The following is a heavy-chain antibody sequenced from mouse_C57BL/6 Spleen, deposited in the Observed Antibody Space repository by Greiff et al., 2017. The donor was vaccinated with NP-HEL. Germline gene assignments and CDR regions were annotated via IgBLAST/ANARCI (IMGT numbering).Heavy chain of an antibody. J-gene: IGHJ2*01. V-gene: IGHV1-72*01. CDR2: IDPNSGGT. CDR3: ARRTEEGYYFDY. Sequence: QVQLQQPGAELVKPGASVKLSCKASGYTFTSYWMHWVKQRPGRGLEWIGRIDPNSGGTKYNEKFKSKATLTVDKPSITAYMQLSSLTSEDSAVYYCARRTEEGYYFDYWGQGTTLTVSS. CDR1: GYTFTSYW.